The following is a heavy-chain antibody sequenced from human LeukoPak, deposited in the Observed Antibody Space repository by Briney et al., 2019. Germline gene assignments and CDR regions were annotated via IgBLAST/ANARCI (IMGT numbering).Heavy chain of an antibody. J-gene: IGHJ1*01. V-gene: IGHV1-2*02. D-gene: IGHD3-22*01. CDR3: ARDWTYYYDSSGYRAFQH. CDR2: INPNSGGT. CDR1: GYTFTGYY. Sequence: ASVKVSCKASGYTFTGYYMHWVRQAPGQGLEWMGWINPNSGGTNYAQKFQGRVTMTRDTSISTAYMELSRPRSDDTAVYYCARDWTYYYDSSGYRAFQHWGQGTLVTVSS.